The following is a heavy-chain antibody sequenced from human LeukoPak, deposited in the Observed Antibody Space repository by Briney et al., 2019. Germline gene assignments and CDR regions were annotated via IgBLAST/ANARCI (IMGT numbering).Heavy chain of an antibody. CDR1: GFTFSSYA. CDR2: ISYDGSNK. D-gene: IGHD3-22*01. V-gene: IGHV3-30*04. J-gene: IGHJ4*02. CDR3: AKGQRGSYYDSSGYTDY. Sequence: GGSLRLSCAASGFTFSSYAMHWVRQAPGKGLEWVAVISYDGSNKYYADSVKGRFTISRDNSKNTLYLQMNSLRAEDTAVYYCAKGQRGSYYDSSGYTDYWGQGTLVTVSS.